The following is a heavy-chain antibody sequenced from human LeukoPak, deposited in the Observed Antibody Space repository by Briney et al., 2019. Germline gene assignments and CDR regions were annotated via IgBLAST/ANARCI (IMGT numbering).Heavy chain of an antibody. V-gene: IGHV3-23*01. CDR3: TNAYDTFWHGFDY. J-gene: IGHJ4*02. D-gene: IGHD2-8*01. CDR1: GFTFSTYA. CDR2: FSGGGGST. Sequence: GGSLRLSCAASGFTFSTYAMSWVRQAPGKGLEWVSGFSGGGGSTYYADSVKGRFTISRDNSKNTLYLQMNTLRAEDTAIYYCTNAYDTFWHGFDYWGQGSLVTVSS.